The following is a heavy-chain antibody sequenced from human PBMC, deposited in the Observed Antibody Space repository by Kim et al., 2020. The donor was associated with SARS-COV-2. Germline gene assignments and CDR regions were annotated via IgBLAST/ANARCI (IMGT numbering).Heavy chain of an antibody. CDR1: GGTFSSYA. D-gene: IGHD2-2*01. J-gene: IGHJ6*01. V-gene: IGHV1-69*13. CDR2: IIPIFGTA. Sequence: SVKVSCKASGGTFSSYAISWVRQAPGQGLEWMGGIIPIFGTANYAQKFQGRVTITADESTSTAYMELSSLRSEDTAVYYCARDREVDCSSTSCYAYYYYGMDGWGQGATLTDSS. CDR3: ARDREVDCSSTSCYAYYYYGMDG.